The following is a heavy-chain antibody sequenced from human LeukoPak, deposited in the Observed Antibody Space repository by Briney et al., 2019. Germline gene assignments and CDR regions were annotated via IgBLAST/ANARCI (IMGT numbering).Heavy chain of an antibody. CDR2: ISASGGST. Sequence: GGSLRLSCAASGFTFSSYAMSWVRQAPGKGLEWVSGISASGGSTYYADSVKGRFSMSRDNSKNTLYLQMNSLRAEDTAVYYCARDLGQYYDTSDNWFDPWGQGTLVTVSS. CDR3: ARDLGQYYDTSDNWFDP. V-gene: IGHV3-23*01. D-gene: IGHD3-22*01. J-gene: IGHJ5*02. CDR1: GFTFSSYA.